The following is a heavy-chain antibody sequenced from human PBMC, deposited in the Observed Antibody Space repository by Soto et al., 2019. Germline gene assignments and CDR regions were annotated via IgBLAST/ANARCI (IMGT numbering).Heavy chain of an antibody. D-gene: IGHD2-21*02. CDR1: GGSISSSSYY. V-gene: IGHV4-39*01. Sequence: PSETLSLTCTVSGGSISSSSYYWGWIRQPPGKGLEWIGSIYYSGSTYYNPSLKSRVTISVDTSKNQFSLKLSSVTAADTAVYYCARHEGAYCGGDCYIYGGSWFDPWGQGTLVTVSS. CDR3: ARHEGAYCGGDCYIYGGSWFDP. J-gene: IGHJ5*02. CDR2: IYYSGST.